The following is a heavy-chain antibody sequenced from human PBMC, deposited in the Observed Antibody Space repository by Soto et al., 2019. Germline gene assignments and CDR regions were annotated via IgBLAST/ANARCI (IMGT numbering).Heavy chain of an antibody. Sequence: GGSLRLSCAASGFTFSSYWMSWVRQAPGKGLEWVANIKQDGSEKYYVDSVKGRFTTSRDNAKNSLYLQMNSLRAEDTAVYYCARDGYDILTGYSYYFDYWGQGTLVTVSS. CDR1: GFTFSSYW. V-gene: IGHV3-7*01. CDR2: IKQDGSEK. J-gene: IGHJ4*02. CDR3: ARDGYDILTGYSYYFDY. D-gene: IGHD3-9*01.